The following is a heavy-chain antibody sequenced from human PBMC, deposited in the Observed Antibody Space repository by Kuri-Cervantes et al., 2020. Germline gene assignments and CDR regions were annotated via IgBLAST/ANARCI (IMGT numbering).Heavy chain of an antibody. D-gene: IGHD3-10*01. J-gene: IGHJ6*02. CDR2: ISSSGDTK. V-gene: IGHV3-48*02. CDR3: ARDKRAFGSGNYNYFYGMDV. Sequence: GESLKISCAASGLTVSSIRMSWVRQAPGKGLEWVSYISSSGDTKFYADSMKGRFTISRDNAKNALFLQMSSLRDDDTAVYYCARDKRAFGSGNYNYFYGMDVWGQGTTVTVSS. CDR1: GLTVSSIR.